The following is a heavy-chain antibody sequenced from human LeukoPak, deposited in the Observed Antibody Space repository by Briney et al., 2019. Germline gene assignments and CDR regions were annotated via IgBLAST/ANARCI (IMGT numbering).Heavy chain of an antibody. V-gene: IGHV1-69*13. Sequence: SVNVSFKSSVGTFIIYAISWVRQAPGQGLEWMGGIIPIFGTANYAQKFQGRVTITADESTGTAYMEVRRLRSGDTAVYYCARATRSGSRNYYYYYMDVWGKGTTVTVSS. D-gene: IGHD3-3*01. J-gene: IGHJ6*03. CDR1: VGTFIIYA. CDR3: ARATRSGSRNYYYYYMDV. CDR2: IIPIFGTA.